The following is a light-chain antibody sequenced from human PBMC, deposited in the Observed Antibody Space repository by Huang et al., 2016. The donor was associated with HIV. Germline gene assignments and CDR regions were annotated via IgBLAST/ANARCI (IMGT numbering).Light chain of an antibody. CDR1: QSVSSNY. V-gene: IGKV3-20*01. CDR3: QQYGNSPFT. J-gene: IGKJ3*01. CDR2: HSS. Sequence: EIVLTQSPGTLSLSPGERATLSCRASQSVSSNYLAWYQQRPGQAPRLLIYHSSTRAPGIPGRFSGSGSGTDFTLTISRLEPEDFAVFYCQQYGNSPFTFGPGTKVDI.